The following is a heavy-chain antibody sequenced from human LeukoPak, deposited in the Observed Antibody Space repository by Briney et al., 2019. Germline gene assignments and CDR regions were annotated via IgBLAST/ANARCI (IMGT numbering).Heavy chain of an antibody. Sequence: GGSLRLSCAASGFTFSSYSMNWVRQAPGKGLEWVSSISSSSSYIYYADSVKGRFTISRDNAKNSLYLQMNSLRTEDTAVYYCARNSYNYHGMDVWGQGTTVTVSS. V-gene: IGHV3-21*01. CDR3: ARNSYNYHGMDV. CDR1: GFTFSSYS. CDR2: ISSSSSYI. D-gene: IGHD4-23*01. J-gene: IGHJ6*02.